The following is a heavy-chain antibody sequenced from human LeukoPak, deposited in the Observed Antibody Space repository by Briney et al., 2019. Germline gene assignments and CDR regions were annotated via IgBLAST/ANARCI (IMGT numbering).Heavy chain of an antibody. CDR1: GFTFSSYE. V-gene: IGHV3-48*03. CDR3: AREGYMATINY. CDR2: ISSSGSTI. Sequence: PGGSLRLSCAASGFTFSSYEMNWVRQAPGKGLEWVSYISSSGSTIYYADSEKGRFTISRDNAKNSLYLQMNSLRAEDTAVYYCAREGYMATINYWGQGTLVTVSS. J-gene: IGHJ4*02. D-gene: IGHD5-24*01.